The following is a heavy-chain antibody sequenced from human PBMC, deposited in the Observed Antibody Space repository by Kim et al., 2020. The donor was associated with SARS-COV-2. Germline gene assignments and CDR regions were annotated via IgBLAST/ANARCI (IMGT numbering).Heavy chain of an antibody. J-gene: IGHJ4*02. CDR1: GYSFTSHW. V-gene: IGHV5-51*01. Sequence: GESLKISCKGSGYSFTSHWIGWVRQMPGKGLEWMGITYPVGSDTRYSPSFQGQVTISADKSISTTYLQWSSLKASDTATYYCARRYCSGGTFYFFDSWGQ. CDR3: ARRYCSGGTFYFFDS. CDR2: TYPVGSDT. D-gene: IGHD2-15*01.